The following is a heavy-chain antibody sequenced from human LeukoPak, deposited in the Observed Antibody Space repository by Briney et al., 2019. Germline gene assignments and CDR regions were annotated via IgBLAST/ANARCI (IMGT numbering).Heavy chain of an antibody. CDR1: GYTFTGYY. CDR3: ARGCITMVRGVIIRRNWFDP. D-gene: IGHD3-10*01. CDR2: INPNSGGT. Sequence: GASVKVSCKASGYTFTGYYMHWVRQAPGQGLEWMGWINPNSGGTNYAQKFQGRVTMTRDTSISTAYMELSRLRSDDTAVYYCARGCITMVRGVIIRRNWFDPWGQGTLVTVSS. V-gene: IGHV1-2*02. J-gene: IGHJ5*02.